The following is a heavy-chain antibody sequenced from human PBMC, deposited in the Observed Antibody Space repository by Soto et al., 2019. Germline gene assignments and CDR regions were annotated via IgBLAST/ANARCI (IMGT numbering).Heavy chain of an antibody. CDR2: FYYSGDT. V-gene: IGHV4-39*01. D-gene: IGHD6-19*01. CDR1: GDSISSSSYY. Sequence: SETLSLTCTVSGDSISSSSYYWGWIRQPPGKGLEWIGSFYYSGDTYYNPSLKSRVTISVDTSKNQFSLKLSSVTAADTAVYYCARHVMTSGWYFHLDCWGQGTLVTVSS. J-gene: IGHJ4*02. CDR3: ARHVMTSGWYFHLDC.